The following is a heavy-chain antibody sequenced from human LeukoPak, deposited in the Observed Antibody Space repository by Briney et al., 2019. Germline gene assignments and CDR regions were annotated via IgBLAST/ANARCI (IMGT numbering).Heavy chain of an antibody. CDR2: ISYDGSNK. CDR3: ASSIGNY. J-gene: IGHJ4*02. D-gene: IGHD2/OR15-2a*01. V-gene: IGHV3-30-3*01. Sequence: GGSLRLSCAASGFTFSNAWMNWVRQAPGKGLEWVAVISYDGSNKYYADSVKGRFTISRDNSKNTLYLQMNSLRAEDTAVYYCASSIGNYWGQGTLVTVSS. CDR1: GFTFSNAW.